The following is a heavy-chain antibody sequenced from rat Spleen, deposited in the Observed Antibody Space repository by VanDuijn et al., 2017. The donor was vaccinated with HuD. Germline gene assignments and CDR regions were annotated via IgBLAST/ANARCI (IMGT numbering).Heavy chain of an antibody. CDR1: GFNFNDYW. Sequence: EVKLVESGGGLVQPGRSLKLSCAASGFNFNDYWMGWVRQAPGKGLEWIGEINKDSRTLKYTPSLKDKFTISRDNAQNTLYLQMSKLGSEDTAIYYCARAREVYYYDGYYPMDAWGQGASVTVSS. CDR2: INKDSRTL. V-gene: IGHV4-2*01. CDR3: ARAREVYYYDGYYPMDA. J-gene: IGHJ4*01. D-gene: IGHD1-12*03.